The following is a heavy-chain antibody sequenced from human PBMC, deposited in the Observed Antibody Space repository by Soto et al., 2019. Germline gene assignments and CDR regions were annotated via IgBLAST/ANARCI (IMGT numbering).Heavy chain of an antibody. CDR1: GGTFSSYA. J-gene: IGHJ6*02. Sequence: SVKVSCKASGGTFSSYAISWVRQAPGQGLEWMGGIIPIFGTANYAQKFQGRVTMTEDTSTDTAYMELSSLRSEDTAVYYCATDHQWLGNYYTDMYAWGQGATVTISS. V-gene: IGHV1-69*06. D-gene: IGHD6-19*01. CDR2: IIPIFGTA. CDR3: ATDHQWLGNYYTDMYA.